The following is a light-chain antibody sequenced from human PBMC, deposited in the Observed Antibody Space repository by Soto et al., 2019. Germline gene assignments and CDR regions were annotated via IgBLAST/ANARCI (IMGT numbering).Light chain of an antibody. V-gene: IGLV1-44*01. CDR2: TNT. CDR1: SSNVGGNP. CDR3: ASWDDSLNGPV. Sequence: SVLTQPPSSSGTPGQRGTIYCSGSSSNVGGNPVNWYQHVPTTAPKLLIYTNTQRPSGGPDRFSGSKSGTSASLAISGLQSEDEADYYCASWDDSLNGPVFGTGTKVTVL. J-gene: IGLJ1*01.